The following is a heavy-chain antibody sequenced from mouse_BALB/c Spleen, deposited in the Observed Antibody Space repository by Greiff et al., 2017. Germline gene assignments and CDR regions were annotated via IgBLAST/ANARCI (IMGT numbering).Heavy chain of an antibody. Sequence: VQLKESGAELVRPGTSVKVSCKASGYAFTNYLIEWVKQRPGQGLEWIGVINPGSGGTNYNEKFKGKATLTADKSSSTAYMQLSSLTSDDSAVYFCARWEYDVLMDYWGQGTSVTVSS. V-gene: IGHV1-54*01. CDR2: INPGSGGT. CDR1: GYAFTNYL. CDR3: ARWEYDVLMDY. D-gene: IGHD2-14*01. J-gene: IGHJ4*01.